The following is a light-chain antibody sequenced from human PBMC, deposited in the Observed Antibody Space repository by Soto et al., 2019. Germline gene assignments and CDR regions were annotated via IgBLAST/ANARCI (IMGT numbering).Light chain of an antibody. J-gene: IGKJ5*01. V-gene: IGKV3-11*01. Sequence: ENFLSQSSPTPSFSSGERTTLSFRASQSVSSYLAWYQQKPGQAPRLLIYDASTRATGIPARFSGSGSGTEFTLTISRLEPEDFAVYYCQQYGSSPITFGQGTRLEIK. CDR2: DAS. CDR1: QSVSSY. CDR3: QQYGSSPIT.